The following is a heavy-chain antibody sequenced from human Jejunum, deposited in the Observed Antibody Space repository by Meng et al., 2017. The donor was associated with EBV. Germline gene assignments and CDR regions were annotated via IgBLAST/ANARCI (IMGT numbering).Heavy chain of an antibody. CDR1: GFTFSGFW. CDR3: AKDRNYYIDY. Sequence: EVQLGESGGGLIQPGGSLRLSCAASGFTFSGFWMYWVRQVPGKGLVWISRINGDGSRTTYADSVKDRFTISRDNAKNTLYLQMNSLRAEDTAVYYCAKDRNYYIDYWGQGTLVIVSS. CDR2: INGDGSRT. J-gene: IGHJ4*02. V-gene: IGHV3-74*01.